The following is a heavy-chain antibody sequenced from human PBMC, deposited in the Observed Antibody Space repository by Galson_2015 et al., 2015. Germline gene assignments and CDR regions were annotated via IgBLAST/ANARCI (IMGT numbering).Heavy chain of an antibody. CDR2: INAGNGNT. D-gene: IGHD6-19*01. CDR3: ARDARLAGERVFYYYYMDV. Sequence: SVKVSCKASGYTFTSYAMHWVRQAPGQRLEWMGWINAGNGNTKYSQKFQGRVTITRDTSASTAYMELSSLRSEDTAVYYCARDARLAGERVFYYYYMDVWGKGTTVTVSS. J-gene: IGHJ6*03. CDR1: GYTFTSYA. V-gene: IGHV1-3*01.